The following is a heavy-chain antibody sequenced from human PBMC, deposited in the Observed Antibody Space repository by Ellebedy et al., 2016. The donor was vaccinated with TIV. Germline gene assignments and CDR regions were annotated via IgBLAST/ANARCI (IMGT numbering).Heavy chain of an antibody. CDR2: IYYIGNT. V-gene: IGHV4-59*01. Sequence: MPSETLSLTCTVSGGSMSNYYRNWIRQPPGKVLEWNGYIYYIGNTNYNPSLNSHFTISVDTSQNQFSRKLSSVTAADTAVYYCARGSVGAAYTPFDSWGQGTLVTVSS. J-gene: IGHJ4*02. D-gene: IGHD5-24*01. CDR3: ARGSVGAAYTPFDS. CDR1: GGSMSNYY.